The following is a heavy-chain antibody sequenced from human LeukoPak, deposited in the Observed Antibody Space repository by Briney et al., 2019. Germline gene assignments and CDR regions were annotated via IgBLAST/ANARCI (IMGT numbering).Heavy chain of an antibody. CDR2: IKQDGSEK. J-gene: IGHJ3*01. V-gene: IGHV3-7*03. CDR1: GFTFSSYS. Sequence: GSLRLSCAASGFTFSSYSMNWVRQAPGKGLEWVANIKQDGSEKYYVESVKGRFTISRDNAKNSLYLQMNSLRPEDTAFYYCAKDGGRRGGYIDAFDLWGQGTMVTVSS. D-gene: IGHD2-15*01. CDR3: AKDGGRRGGYIDAFDL.